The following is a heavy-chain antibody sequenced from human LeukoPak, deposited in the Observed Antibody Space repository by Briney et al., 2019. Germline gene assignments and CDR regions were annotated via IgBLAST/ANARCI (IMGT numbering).Heavy chain of an antibody. CDR1: GDSVRNDLYY. CDR3: ARHNAPRHVGFDF. CDR2: LSHAGNT. V-gene: IGHV4-39*01. J-gene: IGHJ4*02. D-gene: IGHD2-2*01. Sequence: PSETLSHTCSVSGDSVRNDLYYWGWIRQPPGKGLEWVACLSHAGNTWYNPSLESRLSISVDTSKNQFSLKFSSVTAADTALYWCARHNAPRHVGFDFWGQRILVTVSS.